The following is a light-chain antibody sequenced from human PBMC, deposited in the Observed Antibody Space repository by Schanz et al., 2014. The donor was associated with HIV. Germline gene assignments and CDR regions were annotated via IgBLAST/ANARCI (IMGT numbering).Light chain of an antibody. CDR3: QQHSNWPPEYT. V-gene: IGKV3-11*01. CDR1: QSVGTN. J-gene: IGKJ2*01. Sequence: IVLTQSPGTLSLSPGEKATLSCKASQSVGTNLAWYQQKPGQTPSLLIYEASNRATGIPARFSGSGSGTDFTLTISSLEPEDSAVYYCQQHSNWPPEYTFGQGTKLEIK. CDR2: EAS.